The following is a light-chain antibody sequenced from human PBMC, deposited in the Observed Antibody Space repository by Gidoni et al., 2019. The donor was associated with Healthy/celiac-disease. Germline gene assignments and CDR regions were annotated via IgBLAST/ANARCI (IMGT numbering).Light chain of an antibody. CDR1: QSISNY. CDR3: QQSYSTPFT. V-gene: IGKV1-39*01. J-gene: IGKJ4*01. CDR2: AAS. Sequence: DIQMTQSPSSLSASVGDRVTITCRASQSISNYLNWYQQKPGKAPKLLIYAASNLKSGVPSRFSGSGSGTDLTLTISSLQPEDFATYYCQQSYSTPFTFGGGTKVEIK.